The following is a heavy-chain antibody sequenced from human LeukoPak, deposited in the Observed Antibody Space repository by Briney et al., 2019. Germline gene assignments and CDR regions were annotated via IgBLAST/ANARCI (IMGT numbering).Heavy chain of an antibody. D-gene: IGHD2/OR15-2a*01. CDR3: ARDLSSARVIADAFDI. CDR2: ISSSSSYI. Sequence: GGSLRLSCAASGFTFSSFAVGWVRQAPGKGLEWVSSISSSSSYIYYADSVKGRFTISRDNAKNSLYLQMNSLRAEDTAVYYCARDLSSARVIADAFDIWGQGTMVTVSS. V-gene: IGHV3-21*01. CDR1: GFTFSSFA. J-gene: IGHJ3*02.